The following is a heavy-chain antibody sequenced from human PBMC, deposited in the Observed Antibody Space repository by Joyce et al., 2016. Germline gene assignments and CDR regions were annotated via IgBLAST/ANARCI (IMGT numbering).Heavy chain of an antibody. CDR3: AREGYGDYPVPHWYFDL. V-gene: IGHV3-74*01. D-gene: IGHD4-17*01. Sequence: EMQLVESGGGLVQPGGSLRLSCAASGFTFSRYWMHWVRHAPGKGLKWVSRVSRINTDDSITKYADSVKGRFIISRDNAKTTLYLQMNSLRAEDTAVYYCAREGYGDYPVPHWYFDLWGRGTLVTVSS. CDR1: GFTFSRYW. J-gene: IGHJ2*01. CDR2: INTDDSIT.